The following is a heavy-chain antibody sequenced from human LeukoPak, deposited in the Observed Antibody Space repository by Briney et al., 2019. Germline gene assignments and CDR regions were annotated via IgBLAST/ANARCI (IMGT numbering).Heavy chain of an antibody. CDR2: ITSDGSAT. Sequence: PGSSLRLCCAAAGSTFSTYWMRWLRQAPGRGLWWVSRITSDGSATSYAESVEGRFTISRDNAKNSLYLQMNSLRAEDTAVYYCARDRRSSSSLYLAYYYYYYMDVWGKGTTVTVSS. CDR1: GSTFSTYW. D-gene: IGHD6-6*01. CDR3: ARDRRSSSSLYLAYYYYYYMDV. J-gene: IGHJ6*03. V-gene: IGHV3-74*01.